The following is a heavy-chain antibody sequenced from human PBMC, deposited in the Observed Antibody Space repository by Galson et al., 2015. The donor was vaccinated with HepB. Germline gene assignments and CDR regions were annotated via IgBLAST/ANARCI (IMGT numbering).Heavy chain of an antibody. CDR1: GFTFSNHR. Sequence: SLRLSCAASGFTFSNHRMHWVRQAPGKGLVWVSRINSDGTTTTYADSVEGRFTVSRYNAKNTVYLQMNSLRAEDTAVYYCATYPFYCGTTSCYRIFDHWGQGTLVTVSS. V-gene: IGHV3-74*01. D-gene: IGHD2-2*01. CDR3: ATYPFYCGTTSCYRIFDH. J-gene: IGHJ4*02. CDR2: INSDGTTT.